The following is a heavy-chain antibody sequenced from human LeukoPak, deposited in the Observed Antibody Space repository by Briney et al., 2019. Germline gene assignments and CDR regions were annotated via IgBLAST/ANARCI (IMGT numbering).Heavy chain of an antibody. J-gene: IGHJ1*01. CDR3: ARDGGDYYDSSGYPFHH. D-gene: IGHD3-22*01. CDR1: GFTFSSYE. CDR2: ISGRDNTI. Sequence: GGSLRLSCAASGFTFSSYEMYWVRQAPGKGLEWVSYISGRDNTIYYADSVKGRFTISRDNAKNSLYLQMNSLRAGDTAVYYCARDGGDYYDSSGYPFHHWGQGTLVTVSS. V-gene: IGHV3-48*03.